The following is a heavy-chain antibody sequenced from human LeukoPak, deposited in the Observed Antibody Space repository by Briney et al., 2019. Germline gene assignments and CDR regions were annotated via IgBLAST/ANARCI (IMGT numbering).Heavy chain of an antibody. CDR2: INLNGGST. Sequence: GGSLRLSCAASGFTFDDYGMSWVRQAPGKGLEWVSGINLNGGSTGYADSVKGRFTISRDNAKNSLYLQMNSLRAEDTAIYYCAREWGQYNWNYVLYYWGQGTLVTVSS. J-gene: IGHJ4*02. CDR1: GFTFDDYG. CDR3: AREWGQYNWNYVLYY. D-gene: IGHD1-7*01. V-gene: IGHV3-20*04.